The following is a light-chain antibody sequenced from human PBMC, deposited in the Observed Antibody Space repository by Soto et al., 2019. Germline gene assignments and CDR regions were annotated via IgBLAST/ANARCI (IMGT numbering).Light chain of an antibody. V-gene: IGKV3D-15*01. CDR2: GAS. Sequence: EIVMTQSPATLSVSPGERATLSCRASQSVNIYLAWYQQKPGQAPRLLIFGASYRATGIPARFSGSGSGTESTLTISSLQSEDFAVYYCQQRSNWPREITFGQGTRLEIK. CDR1: QSVNIY. CDR3: QQRSNWPREIT. J-gene: IGKJ5*01.